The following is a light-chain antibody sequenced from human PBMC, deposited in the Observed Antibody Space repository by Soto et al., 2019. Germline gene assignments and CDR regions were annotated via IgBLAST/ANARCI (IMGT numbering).Light chain of an antibody. CDR2: DAS. V-gene: IGKV3-11*01. Sequence: EIVLTQSPGTLSLSPGERATLSCRASQSISSYLAWYQQKTGQAPRLLMYDASNRATGIPARFSGSGSGTDFTLTISSLEPEDFAVYYCQHRSNWPSITFGQGTRLEIK. CDR1: QSISSY. CDR3: QHRSNWPSIT. J-gene: IGKJ5*01.